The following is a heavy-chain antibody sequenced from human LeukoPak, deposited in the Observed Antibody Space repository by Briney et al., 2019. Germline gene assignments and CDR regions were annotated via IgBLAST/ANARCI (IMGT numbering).Heavy chain of an antibody. CDR3: AREGWLEGFEY. Sequence: KPGGSLRLSCAASGFSFSSYSMNWVRQAPGKGLEWVSSISSSSNYIYYADSVKGRFTISRDNAKNSLYLQMNSLRAEDSAVYYYAREGWLEGFEYWGQGTLVTVSS. CDR2: ISSSSNYI. J-gene: IGHJ4*02. D-gene: IGHD6-19*01. V-gene: IGHV3-21*01. CDR1: GFSFSSYS.